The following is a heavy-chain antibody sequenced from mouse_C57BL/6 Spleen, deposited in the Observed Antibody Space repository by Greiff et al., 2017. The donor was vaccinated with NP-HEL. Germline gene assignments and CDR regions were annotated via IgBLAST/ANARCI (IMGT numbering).Heavy chain of an antibody. CDR1: GFNIKDYY. CDR3: SAEGGGSSYFDY. CDR2: IDPEDGDT. Sequence: VQLQQSGAELVRPGASVKLSCTASGFNIKDYYMHWVKQRPEQGLEWIGRIDPEDGDTEYDQKFKGKATMTADTSSNTAYLQLSSLTSEDTAVYFCSAEGGGSSYFDYWGQGTTLTVSS. J-gene: IGHJ2*01. D-gene: IGHD1-1*01. V-gene: IGHV14-1*01.